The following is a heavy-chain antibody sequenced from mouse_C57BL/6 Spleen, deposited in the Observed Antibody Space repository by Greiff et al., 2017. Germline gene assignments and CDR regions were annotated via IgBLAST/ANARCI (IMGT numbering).Heavy chain of an antibody. Sequence: VQLQQSGAELVKPGASVKMSCKASGYTFTTSPLEWMKQNHGKSLEWIGNFHPYNDDTKYNEKFKGKATLTVEKSSSTVYLELSRLTSDDSAVYYCARGYYGSSPFAYWGQGTLVTVSA. CDR1: GYTFTTSP. V-gene: IGHV1-47*01. D-gene: IGHD1-1*01. J-gene: IGHJ3*01. CDR3: ARGYYGSSPFAY. CDR2: FHPYNDDT.